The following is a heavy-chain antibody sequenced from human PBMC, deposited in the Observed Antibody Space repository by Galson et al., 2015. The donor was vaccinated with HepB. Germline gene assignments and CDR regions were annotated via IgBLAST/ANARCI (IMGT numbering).Heavy chain of an antibody. D-gene: IGHD2-8*01. Sequence: SLRLSCAASGFTFSSYAMSWVRQAPGKGLEWVSSISGTGANTYYADSVKGRFTISRDNSKNMLYLQMNSLRAEDTAVFYCAKPFCTNCHGGEFDHWGQGTLVTVSS. CDR3: AKPFCTNCHGGEFDH. J-gene: IGHJ4*02. CDR1: GFTFSSYA. V-gene: IGHV3-23*01. CDR2: ISGTGANT.